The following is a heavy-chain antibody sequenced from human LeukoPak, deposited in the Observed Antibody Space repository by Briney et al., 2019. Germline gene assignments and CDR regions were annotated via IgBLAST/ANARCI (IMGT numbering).Heavy chain of an antibody. V-gene: IGHV4-38-2*02. CDR1: GYSISSGNY. CDR3: ASPRYCSSTSCYGLFFYY. J-gene: IGHJ4*02. CDR2: IYYSGST. Sequence: SDTLSLTCSVSGYSISSGNYWGWIRQPPGKGLEWIGSIYYSGSTYYNPSLKSRVTISVDTSKNQFSLKLSSVTAADTAVYYCASPRYCSSTSCYGLFFYYWGQGTLVTVSS. D-gene: IGHD2-2*01.